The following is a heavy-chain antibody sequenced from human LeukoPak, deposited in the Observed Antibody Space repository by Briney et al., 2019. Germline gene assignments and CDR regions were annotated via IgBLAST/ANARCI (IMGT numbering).Heavy chain of an antibody. D-gene: IGHD5-18*01. CDR1: GFTFSSYA. J-gene: IGHJ3*02. Sequence: GGSLRLSCAASGFTFSSYAMSWVRQAPGKGPEWVSVISGSGNSTYYADPVKGRFIISRDNSKNTLDLQMNSLRAEDTAVYYCAKDSRWLQPHAFDIWGQGTMVTVSS. CDR2: ISGSGNST. CDR3: AKDSRWLQPHAFDI. V-gene: IGHV3-23*01.